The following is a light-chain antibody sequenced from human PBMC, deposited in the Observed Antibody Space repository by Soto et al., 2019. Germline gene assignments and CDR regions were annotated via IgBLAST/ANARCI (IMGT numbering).Light chain of an antibody. J-gene: IGKJ1*01. V-gene: IGKV4-1*01. Sequence: DIVMTQSPDSLAVSLGERATINCKSSQSVLYSSNNKNYLAWYQQKPGQPPKLLIYWASTRESGVPDRFSGSGSGTDFTLTISSLQAEDVAVYYCQQYYRPWTCGQGTKVDIK. CDR2: WAS. CDR3: QQYYRPWT. CDR1: QSVLYSSNNKNY.